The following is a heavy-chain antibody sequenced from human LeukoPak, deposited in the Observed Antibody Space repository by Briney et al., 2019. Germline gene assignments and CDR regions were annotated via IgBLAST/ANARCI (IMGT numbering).Heavy chain of an antibody. Sequence: PSETLSLTCTVSGGSISSSSYYWGWIRQPPGKGLEWIGGIYYSGSTYYNPSLKSRVTISVDTSKNQFSLKLSSVTAADTAVYYCARHRTYYDSSGYFVPYYFDYWGQGTLVTVSS. D-gene: IGHD3-22*01. J-gene: IGHJ4*02. CDR1: GGSISSSSYY. CDR2: IYYSGST. CDR3: ARHRTYYDSSGYFVPYYFDY. V-gene: IGHV4-39*01.